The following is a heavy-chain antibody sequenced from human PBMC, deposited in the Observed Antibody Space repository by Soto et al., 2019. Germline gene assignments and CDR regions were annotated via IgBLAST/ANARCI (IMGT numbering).Heavy chain of an antibody. Sequence: QVQLQQWGAGLLKPSETLSLTCAVYGGSFSGYYWSWIRQPPGKGLEWIGEINHSGSTNYNPSLKSRVTISVDTSKNQFSLKLSSVTAADTAVYYCARAAGYKPDYWGQGTLVTVSS. V-gene: IGHV4-34*01. CDR1: GGSFSGYY. J-gene: IGHJ4*02. CDR2: INHSGST. CDR3: ARAAGYKPDY. D-gene: IGHD5-12*01.